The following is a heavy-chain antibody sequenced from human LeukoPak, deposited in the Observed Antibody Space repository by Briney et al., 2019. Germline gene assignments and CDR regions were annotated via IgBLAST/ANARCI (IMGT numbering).Heavy chain of an antibody. J-gene: IGHJ4*02. V-gene: IGHV4-4*07. CDR2: IYTSGST. Sequence: PSETLSLTCTVSGGSISSYYWSWIRQPAGKGLEWIGRIYTSGSTNYNPSLKSRVTMSVDTSKNQFSLKLSSVTAADTAVYYCARATSYYYDSSGYYYPMYYFDYWGQGTLVTVSS. D-gene: IGHD3-22*01. CDR3: ARATSYYYDSSGYYYPMYYFDY. CDR1: GGSISSYY.